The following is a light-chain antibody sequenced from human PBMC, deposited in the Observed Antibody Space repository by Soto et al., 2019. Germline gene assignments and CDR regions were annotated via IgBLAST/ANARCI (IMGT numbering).Light chain of an antibody. V-gene: IGKV3-20*01. CDR3: QQYGSSPQT. J-gene: IGKJ1*01. Sequence: DIVLTQSPGTLSLSPGERATLSCRASQSVSSGFLAWYQQKPGQAPRLLIYGASSRATGIPDMFSGSGSGTDFTLTISRLETEDFAVYYCQQYGSSPQTFGQGTKVEIK. CDR2: GAS. CDR1: QSVSSGF.